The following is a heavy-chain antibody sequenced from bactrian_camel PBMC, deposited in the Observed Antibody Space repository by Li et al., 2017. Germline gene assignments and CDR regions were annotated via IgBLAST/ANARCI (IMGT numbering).Heavy chain of an antibody. CDR2: IDDDGHT. J-gene: IGHJ4*01. D-gene: IGHD1*01. V-gene: IGHV3S55*01. CDR1: RYTSGWYC. Sequence: VQLVESGGGSVQAGGPLRLSCSASRYTSGWYCLAWFRQAPGKEREGVATIDDDGHTNYADSVKDRFTISKDNVKGTLYLQTHSLKPEDTAIYYCAAESVAWGIRCVGRRQDEYSDWGPGTQVTVS. CDR3: AAESVAWGIRCVGRRQDEYSD.